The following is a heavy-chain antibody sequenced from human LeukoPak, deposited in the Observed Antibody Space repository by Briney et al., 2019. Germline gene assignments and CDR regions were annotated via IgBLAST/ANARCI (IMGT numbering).Heavy chain of an antibody. J-gene: IGHJ6*04. V-gene: IGHV1-69*05. Sequence: SVKVSCKASGGTFSSYAISWVRQAPGQGLEWMGRIIPIFGTANYAQKFQGRVTITTDESTNTAYMELSSLRSEDTAVYYCAREEGVRGVPSPMDVWGKGTTVTVSS. CDR3: AREEGVRGVPSPMDV. CDR2: IIPIFGTA. CDR1: GGTFSSYA. D-gene: IGHD3-10*01.